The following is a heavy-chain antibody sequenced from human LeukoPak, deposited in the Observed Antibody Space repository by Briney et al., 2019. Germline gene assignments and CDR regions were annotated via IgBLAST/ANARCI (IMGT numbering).Heavy chain of an antibody. CDR2: ISSGRSYI. CDR3: ARESNGGSQDY. V-gene: IGHV3-21*04. Sequence: GGSLRLSCAASGFTFSSYSMNWVRQAPGKGLEWVSSISSGRSYIYHADSVKGRFTISRDNAKNSLYLQMNSLRAEDTALYHCARESNGGSQDYWGQGTLVTVSS. J-gene: IGHJ4*02. D-gene: IGHD3-16*01. CDR1: GFTFSSYS.